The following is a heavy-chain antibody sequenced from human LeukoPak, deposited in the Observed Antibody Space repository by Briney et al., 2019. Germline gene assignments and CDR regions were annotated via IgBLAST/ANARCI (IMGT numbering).Heavy chain of an antibody. CDR1: GFTFSNAW. J-gene: IGHJ4*02. CDR3: TTGFSVLMVYEDDY. V-gene: IGHV3-15*01. CDR2: IKSKTDGGTT. D-gene: IGHD2-8*01. Sequence: GGSLRLSCAASGFTFSNAWMSWVRQAPGKGLEGVGRIKSKTDGGTTDYAARVKGRFTISRDDSKNTLYLQMNSLKTEDTAVYYCTTGFSVLMVYEDDYWGQGTLVTVSS.